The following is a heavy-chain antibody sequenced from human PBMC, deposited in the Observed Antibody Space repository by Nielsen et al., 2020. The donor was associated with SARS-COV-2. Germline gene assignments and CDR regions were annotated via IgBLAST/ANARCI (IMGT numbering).Heavy chain of an antibody. D-gene: IGHD2-15*01. J-gene: IGHJ6*03. V-gene: IGHV4-34*01. CDR3: ARGEGYCSGGSCYYYYYYMDV. CDR2: VNYRGGT. CDR1: GGSFGGYY. Sequence: SETLSLTCAVYGGSFGGYYWSWIRQPPGKGLEWIGEVNYRGGTNYNPSLKSRVTISMDASKNQFSLKMSSVTAADTAVYYCARGEGYCSGGSCYYYYYYMDVWGKGTTVTVSS.